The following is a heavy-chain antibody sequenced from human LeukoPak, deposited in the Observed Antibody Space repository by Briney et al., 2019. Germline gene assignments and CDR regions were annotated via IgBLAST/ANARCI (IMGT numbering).Heavy chain of an antibody. D-gene: IGHD3-10*01. CDR3: TGNYYGSGSYADFDY. CDR1: GFTFSSSA. Sequence: GGSLRLSCAAPGFTFSSSAMSWVRQAPGKGLEWVSNISGSGSGGSTYYADSVKGRFTISRDDSKNTAYLQMDSLKTEDTAVYYCTGNYYGSGSYADFDYWGQGTLVTVSS. J-gene: IGHJ4*02. CDR2: ISGSGSGGST. V-gene: IGHV3-23*01.